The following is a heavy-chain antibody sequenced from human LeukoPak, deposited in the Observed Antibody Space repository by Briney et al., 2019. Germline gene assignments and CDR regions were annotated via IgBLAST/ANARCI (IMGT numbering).Heavy chain of an antibody. V-gene: IGHV3-23*01. CDR3: ATVGYSSWYTFGY. CDR1: GFTFSSYA. Sequence: GGSLRLSCAASGFTFSSYAMSWVRQAPGKGLEWVSAISGSGGSTYYADSVKGRFTISRDNSKNTLYLQMNSLRAEDTAVYYCATVGYSSWYTFGYWGQGTLVTVSS. D-gene: IGHD6-13*01. J-gene: IGHJ4*02. CDR2: ISGSGGST.